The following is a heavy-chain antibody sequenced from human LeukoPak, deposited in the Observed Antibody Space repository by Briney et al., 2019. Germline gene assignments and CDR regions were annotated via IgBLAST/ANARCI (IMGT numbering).Heavy chain of an antibody. D-gene: IGHD2-21*02. CDR3: ARDWGSDEAIDY. J-gene: IGHJ4*02. Sequence: GGSLRLSCAASGFTFRSYGIHWVRQAPGKGLEWVAVIWHDGRHKYYADSVKGRFTISRDNSKNTVLLQMNSLRAEDTAIYYCARDWGSDEAIDYWGQGTLVTVSS. CDR2: IWHDGRHK. CDR1: GFTFRSYG. V-gene: IGHV3-33*01.